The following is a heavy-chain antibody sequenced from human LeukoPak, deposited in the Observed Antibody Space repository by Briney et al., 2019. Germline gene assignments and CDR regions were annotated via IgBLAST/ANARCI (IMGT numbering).Heavy chain of an antibody. CDR3: ARDGFNDAFDV. V-gene: IGHV4-59*01. CDR2: IYYSGST. CDR1: GGSISSYY. Sequence: SETLSLTCTVSGGSISSYYWSWIRQPPGKGLEWIAYIYYSGSTNYNPSLKSRVTISVDTSKNQFSLKLSSVTAADTAVCYCARDGFNDAFDVWGQGTMVTVSS. D-gene: IGHD3-10*01. J-gene: IGHJ3*01.